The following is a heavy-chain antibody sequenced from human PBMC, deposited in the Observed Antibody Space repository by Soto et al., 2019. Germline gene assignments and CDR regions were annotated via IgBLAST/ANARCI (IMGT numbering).Heavy chain of an antibody. CDR1: GYTFTSYG. CDR2: ISAYNGNT. V-gene: IGHV1-18*01. D-gene: IGHD3-22*01. J-gene: IGHJ5*02. Sequence: GASVKVSCKASGYTFTSYGISWVRQAPGQGLEWMGWISAYNGNTNYARKLQGRVTMTTDTSTSTAYMELRSLRSDDTAVYYCARDRHYDSSGPPGWFDPWGQGTLVTVSS. CDR3: ARDRHYDSSGPPGWFDP.